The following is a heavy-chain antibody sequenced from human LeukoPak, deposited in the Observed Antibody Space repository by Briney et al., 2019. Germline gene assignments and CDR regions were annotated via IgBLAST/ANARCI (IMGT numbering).Heavy chain of an antibody. CDR3: AARYSSSWYVPYYYMDV. CDR2: IKQDGSEK. D-gene: IGHD6-13*01. CDR1: GFTFSSYW. Sequence: GGSLRLSCAASGFTFSSYWMSWVRQAPGKGLEWVANIKQDGSEKYYVDSVKGRFTISRDNAKNSLYLQMNSLRAEDTAVYYCAARYSSSWYVPYYYMDVWGKGTTVTVSS. V-gene: IGHV3-7*01. J-gene: IGHJ6*03.